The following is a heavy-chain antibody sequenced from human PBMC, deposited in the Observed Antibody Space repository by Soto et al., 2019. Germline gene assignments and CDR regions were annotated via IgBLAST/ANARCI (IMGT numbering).Heavy chain of an antibody. D-gene: IGHD6-6*01. CDR3: AKSRDEYTTSFFDY. CDR1: GFTFTNYA. Sequence: EVQLLESGGGLVQPGGSLRLSCAASGFTFTNYAMSWVRQAPGKGLEWVSGISGGRGSTYYADSVKGRFTISRDNSKNTLYLQMNSLRAADTAVYYCAKSRDEYTTSFFDYWGQGTLVTVSS. V-gene: IGHV3-23*01. J-gene: IGHJ4*02. CDR2: ISGGRGST.